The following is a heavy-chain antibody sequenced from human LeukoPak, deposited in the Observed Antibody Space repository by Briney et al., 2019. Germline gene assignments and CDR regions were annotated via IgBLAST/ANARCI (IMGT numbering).Heavy chain of an antibody. D-gene: IGHD5-18*01. CDR3: ARFRTAMQLWKGYYFDY. CDR1: GFTFSSYE. V-gene: IGHV3-48*03. Sequence: GGSLRLSCAASGFTFSSYEMHWVRQAPGKGLEWVSYISSSGSTIYYADSVKGRFTISRDNAKNSLYLQMNSLRAEDTAVYYCARFRTAMQLWKGYYFDYWGQGTLVTVSS. CDR2: ISSSGSTI. J-gene: IGHJ4*02.